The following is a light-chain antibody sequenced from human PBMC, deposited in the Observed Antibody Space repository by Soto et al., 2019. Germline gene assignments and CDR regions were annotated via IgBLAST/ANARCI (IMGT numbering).Light chain of an antibody. CDR2: GAS. CDR1: QSVSSSY. Sequence: EIVLTQSPGTLSLSPGERATLSCRASQSVSSSYLAWYQQKPGQAPRLLIYGASSRATGIPDRFSGSGSGTDFTLTISRLEPEDFAVYYGQQYGSSPPIAFGQGTRLESK. CDR3: QQYGSSPPIA. V-gene: IGKV3-20*01. J-gene: IGKJ5*01.